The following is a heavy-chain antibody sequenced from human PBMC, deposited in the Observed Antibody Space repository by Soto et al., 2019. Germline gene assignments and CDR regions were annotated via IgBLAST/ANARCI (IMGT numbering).Heavy chain of an antibody. CDR1: GFIFKMYW. CDR2: IYNDGSYT. D-gene: IGHD3-10*01. J-gene: IGHJ4*02. Sequence: GGSLRLSCAASGFIFKMYWMHWVRQAPGKGLVWISRIYNDGSYTDYADSVKGRFTIPRDNVNDTLYLQMNNLRAEDSGLYYCTRGPRPISTGTGAYWGQGTQVTVSS. CDR3: TRGPRPISTGTGAY. V-gene: IGHV3-74*01.